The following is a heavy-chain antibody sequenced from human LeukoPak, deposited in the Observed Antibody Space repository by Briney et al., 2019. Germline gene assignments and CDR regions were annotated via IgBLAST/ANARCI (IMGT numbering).Heavy chain of an antibody. J-gene: IGHJ4*02. Sequence: PGGSLRLSCAASGFTFSSYEMNWVRQAPGKGLEWVSYISSSGSTIYYADSVKGRFTISRDNAKNSLYLQMNSLRAEDTAVFYCARSTSWYHKFDYWGQGTLVTVSS. V-gene: IGHV3-48*03. CDR2: ISSSGSTI. D-gene: IGHD6-19*01. CDR1: GFTFSSYE. CDR3: ARSTSWYHKFDY.